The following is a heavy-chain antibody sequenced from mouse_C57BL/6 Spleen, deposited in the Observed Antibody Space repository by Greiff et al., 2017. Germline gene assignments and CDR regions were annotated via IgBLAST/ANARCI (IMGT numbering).Heavy chain of an antibody. CDR2: IDPSDSET. CDR1: GYTFTSYW. CDR3: ARDYYGSGYYAMDY. Sequence: QVQLQQPGAELVRPGSSVKLSCKASGYTFTSYWMHWVKQRPIQGLEWIGNIDPSDSETHYNQKFKDKATLTVDKSSSTAYMQLSSLTSEDSAVYYCARDYYGSGYYAMDYWGQGTSVTVSS. V-gene: IGHV1-52*01. J-gene: IGHJ4*01. D-gene: IGHD1-1*01.